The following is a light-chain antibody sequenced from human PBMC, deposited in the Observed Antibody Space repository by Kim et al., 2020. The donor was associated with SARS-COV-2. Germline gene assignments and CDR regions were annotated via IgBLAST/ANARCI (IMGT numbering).Light chain of an antibody. CDR3: SSYTSSSTYV. CDR1: SSDVGGYDY. V-gene: IGLV2-14*03. CDR2: DVN. Sequence: GQSITISCTGTSSDVGGYDYVSWYQQHPGKAPNLMIYDVNNRPSGVSNRFSGAKSGNTASLTISGLQAEDEADYYCSSYTSSSTYVFGSGTKVTVL. J-gene: IGLJ1*01.